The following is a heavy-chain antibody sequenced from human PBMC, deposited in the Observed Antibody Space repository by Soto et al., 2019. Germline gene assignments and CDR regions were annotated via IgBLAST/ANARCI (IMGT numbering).Heavy chain of an antibody. CDR3: AAGRGYCSGGSCYPSGWFDP. J-gene: IGHJ5*02. V-gene: IGHV4-31*03. CDR1: GGSISSGGYY. CDR2: IYYSGST. D-gene: IGHD2-15*01. Sequence: QVQLQESGPGLVKPSQTLSLTCTVSGGSISSGGYYWSWIRQHPGKGLEWIGYIYYSGSTYYNPSHKSRVTISVDTSKNQFSLKLSSVTAADTAVYYCAAGRGYCSGGSCYPSGWFDPWGQGTLVTVSS.